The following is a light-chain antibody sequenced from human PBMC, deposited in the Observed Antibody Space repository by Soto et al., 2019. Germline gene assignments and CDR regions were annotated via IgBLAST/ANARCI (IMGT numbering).Light chain of an antibody. CDR3: QQYGTSPPT. V-gene: IGKV1-8*01. CDR2: AAS. J-gene: IGKJ1*01. CDR1: QGISSY. Sequence: AIRMTQSPSSLSASTGDRVTITCRASQGISSYLAWYQQKPGKAPKLLIYAASTLQSGVPSRFSGNGSGTDFTLTISRLEPEDFAVYNCQQYGTSPPTFGQGTKVDIK.